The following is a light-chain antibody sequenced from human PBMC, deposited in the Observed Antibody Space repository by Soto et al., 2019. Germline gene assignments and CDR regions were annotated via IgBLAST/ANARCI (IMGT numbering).Light chain of an antibody. J-gene: IGLJ3*02. Sequence: NFMLTQPHYVSESPGKTVTISCTGSSGSIASNYVQWFQQRPGSAPTTVIYEDNKRPSGVPDRFSGSIDSSSNSASLTISGLKTEDEADYYCQSYGDNNQVFGGGTQLTVL. CDR1: SGSIASNY. CDR2: EDN. CDR3: QSYGDNNQV. V-gene: IGLV6-57*02.